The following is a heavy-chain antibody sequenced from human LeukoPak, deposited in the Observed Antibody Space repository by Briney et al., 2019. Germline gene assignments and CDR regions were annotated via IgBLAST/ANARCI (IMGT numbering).Heavy chain of an antibody. V-gene: IGHV3-30*18. Sequence: PGGSLRLSCVASGFTLSSCGMHWVRQAPGKGLEWVAVITHDGITTYSDDSVKGRFTISRDTSKSTLHLQMNNLRPEDTAVYFCVKEQGSGYYRTADYWGQGTLVTVSS. CDR2: ITHDGITT. CDR1: GFTLSSCG. D-gene: IGHD3-10*01. CDR3: VKEQGSGYYRTADY. J-gene: IGHJ4*02.